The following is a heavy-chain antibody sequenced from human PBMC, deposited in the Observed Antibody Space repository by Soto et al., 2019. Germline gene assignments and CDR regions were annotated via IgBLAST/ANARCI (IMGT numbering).Heavy chain of an antibody. J-gene: IGHJ6*02. V-gene: IGHV1-46*01. CDR1: GDTFPPHH. Sequence: ASVKGSFTASGDTFPPHHPHPVRQAPGQGLEWMGRINPNNGATLYAQEFQGRLILTTDTSTSTVYMDLNSVKSEDSAVYYCASRVLCDMDVWGQGTTVTVSS. D-gene: IGHD2-21*01. CDR2: INPNNGAT. CDR3: ASRVLCDMDV.